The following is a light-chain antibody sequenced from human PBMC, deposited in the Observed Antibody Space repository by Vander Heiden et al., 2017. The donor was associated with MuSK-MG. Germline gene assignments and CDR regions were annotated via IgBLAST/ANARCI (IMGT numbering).Light chain of an antibody. CDR2: ANT. V-gene: IGLV1-40*01. CDR1: SSNIGAGYD. J-gene: IGLJ3*02. CDR3: RSHDSSGSGSRV. Sequence: QSVLTQPPSVSGAPGQRDTISCTSSSSNIGAGYDVHWYQQLPGKAPRLLIYANTNRPSGVPDRFSASKSGTSAALDITGRQAEDEADYYCRSHDSSGSGSRVFGGGTKLTVL.